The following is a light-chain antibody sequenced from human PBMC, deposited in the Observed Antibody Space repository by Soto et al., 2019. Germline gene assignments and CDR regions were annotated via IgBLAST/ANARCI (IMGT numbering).Light chain of an antibody. CDR2: DVI. CDR1: SSDVGGYNY. Sequence: QSALTQPASVSGSPRQSITISCTGTSSDVGGYNYVSWYQQHPGKAPKLMIYDVINRPSGVSNRFSGSKSGNSASLTIAGSNGGDEADYYCSSYTSRSTYVVFGGGTKLTV. CDR3: SSYTSRSTYVV. V-gene: IGLV2-14*03. J-gene: IGLJ2*01.